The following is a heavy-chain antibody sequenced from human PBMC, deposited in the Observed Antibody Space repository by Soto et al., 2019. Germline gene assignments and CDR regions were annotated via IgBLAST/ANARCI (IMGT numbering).Heavy chain of an antibody. CDR3: ARSRWTVTTSADS. D-gene: IGHD4-17*01. CDR2: IKQDGSEK. V-gene: IGHV3-7*01. CDR1: GFTCSSYW. J-gene: IGHJ1*01. Sequence: EVQLVESGGGLVQPGGSLRLSCAPSGFTCSSYWMSWVRQAPGKGLEWVANIKQDGSEKYYVDSVKGRFTISRDNAKNSQYLQMNSLRAEDSAVYYCARSRWTVTTSADSWAQGTLLSVSS.